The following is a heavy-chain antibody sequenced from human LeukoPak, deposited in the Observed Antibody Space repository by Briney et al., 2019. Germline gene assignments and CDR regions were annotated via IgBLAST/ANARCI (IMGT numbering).Heavy chain of an antibody. J-gene: IGHJ4*02. V-gene: IGHV3-9*01. CDR3: AKVPYCSGGSCYVYFDY. Sequence: GGSLRLSCAASGFTFDDYAMHWVRQAPGKGLEWVSGISWNSGTIGYADSVKGRFTISRDNAKNSLYLQMNSLRAEDTALYYCAKVPYCSGGSCYVYFDYWGQGTLVTVSS. D-gene: IGHD2-15*01. CDR1: GFTFDDYA. CDR2: ISWNSGTI.